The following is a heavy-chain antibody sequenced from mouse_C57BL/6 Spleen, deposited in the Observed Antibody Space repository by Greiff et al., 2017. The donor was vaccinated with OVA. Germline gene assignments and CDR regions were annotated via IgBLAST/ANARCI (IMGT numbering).Heavy chain of an antibody. D-gene: IGHD2-3*01. CDR3: ARCGYYVDWYFDV. J-gene: IGHJ1*03. CDR2: ISSGSSTI. Sequence: EVQLVESGGGLVKPGGSLKLSCAASGFTFSDYGMHWVRQAPEKGLEWVAYISSGSSTIYYADTVKGRFTISRDNAKNTLFLQMTSLRSEDTAMYYCARCGYYVDWYFDVWGTGTTVTVSS. CDR1: GFTFSDYG. V-gene: IGHV5-17*01.